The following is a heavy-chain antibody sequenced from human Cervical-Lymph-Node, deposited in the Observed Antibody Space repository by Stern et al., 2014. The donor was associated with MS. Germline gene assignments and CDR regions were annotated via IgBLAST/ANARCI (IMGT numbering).Heavy chain of an antibody. CDR1: GGSISSGGYY. J-gene: IGHJ4*02. CDR3: AREAKVGAPFDY. Sequence: QLQLQESGPGLVKPSQTLSLTCTVSGGSISSGGYYWSWIRQHPGKGLEWIGYIYYSGSTYYNPSLKSRVTISVDTSKNQFSLKLSSVTAADTAVYYCAREAKVGAPFDYWGQGTLVTVSS. V-gene: IGHV4-31*03. CDR2: IYYSGST. D-gene: IGHD1-26*01.